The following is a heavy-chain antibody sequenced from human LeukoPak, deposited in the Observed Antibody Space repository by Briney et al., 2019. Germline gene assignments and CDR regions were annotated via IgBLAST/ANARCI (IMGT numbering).Heavy chain of an antibody. CDR3: AGGVGWISDI. V-gene: IGHV3-7*01. J-gene: IGHJ3*02. Sequence: GGSLRLSCAASGLPFTTFWMNWVRQAPGKGPEWLANIRLDGGDTNYLGSVQGRFTISRDSAQSLVCLQLNSLRVEDTAVYYCAGGVGWISDIWGQGTRVTVSS. CDR1: GLPFTTFW. D-gene: IGHD6-19*01. CDR2: IRLDGGDT.